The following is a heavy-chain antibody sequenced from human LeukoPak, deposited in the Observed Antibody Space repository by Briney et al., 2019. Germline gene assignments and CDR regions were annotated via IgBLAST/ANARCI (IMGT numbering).Heavy chain of an antibody. Sequence: GASVKVSCKASGYTFTGYYMHWVRQAPGQGLEWMGWINPNSGGTNYAQKFQGRVTMTRDTSISTAYMELSRLRSDDTAVYYCARAAMNYYNWFDPWGQGTLVTVSS. CDR3: ARAAMNYYNWFDP. CDR2: INPNSGGT. D-gene: IGHD5-18*01. V-gene: IGHV1-2*02. J-gene: IGHJ5*02. CDR1: GYTFTGYY.